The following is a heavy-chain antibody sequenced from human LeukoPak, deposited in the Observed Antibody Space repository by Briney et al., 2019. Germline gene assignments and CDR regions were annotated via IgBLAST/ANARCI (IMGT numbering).Heavy chain of an antibody. CDR1: GFTFSIYW. D-gene: IGHD5-24*01. Sequence: GGSLRLSCAASGFTFSIYWMSWVRQAPGKGLEWVANIKEDGSEKYYLDSVKGRFTISRDNAKNSLYLQMNSLRVEDTAVYYCAKEGRSLQTYWGQGTLVTVSS. J-gene: IGHJ4*02. CDR3: AKEGRSLQTY. CDR2: IKEDGSEK. V-gene: IGHV3-7*03.